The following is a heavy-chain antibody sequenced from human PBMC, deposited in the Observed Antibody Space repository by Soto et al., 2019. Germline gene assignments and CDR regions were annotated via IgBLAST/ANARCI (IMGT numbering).Heavy chain of an antibody. CDR1: GFTFSSYW. V-gene: IGHV3-74*01. J-gene: IGHJ3*02. Sequence: GGSLRLSCAASGFTFSSYWMHWVRQAPGKGLVWVSRINSDGSSTSYADSVKGRFTISRDNAKNTLYLQMNSLRAEDTAVYYCAVDYGDYQGAFDIWGQGTMVTVSS. D-gene: IGHD4-17*01. CDR2: INSDGSST. CDR3: AVDYGDYQGAFDI.